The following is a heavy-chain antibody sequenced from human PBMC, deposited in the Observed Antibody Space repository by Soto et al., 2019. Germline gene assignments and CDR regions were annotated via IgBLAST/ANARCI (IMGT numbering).Heavy chain of an antibody. Sequence: SETLSLTCTVPGGSISSFYWNWIRQPPGKGLEWIGYIYYSGSTDYNPSLQSRVTISVDTSKKQFSLNLSSVTAADTAAYYCARDSRYKWNYGAFDYWGQGIPVTVSS. CDR1: GGSISSFY. V-gene: IGHV4-59*01. J-gene: IGHJ4*02. CDR2: IYYSGST. D-gene: IGHD1-7*01. CDR3: ARDSRYKWNYGAFDY.